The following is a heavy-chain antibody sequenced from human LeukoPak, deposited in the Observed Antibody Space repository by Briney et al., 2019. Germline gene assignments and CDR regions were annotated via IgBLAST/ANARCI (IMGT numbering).Heavy chain of an antibody. D-gene: IGHD6-19*01. CDR2: IHLNSGGT. CDR3: ARDRSVAGNYYGMDV. V-gene: IGHV1-2*02. Sequence: ASVKVSCKASGDTFTGYYMHWVRQAPGQGLEWIGWIHLNSGGTNYAQKFQGRVNMSTDTSISTEYIELSRLRSDATAVYYCARDRSVAGNYYGMDVWGQGTTVTVSS. J-gene: IGHJ6*02. CDR1: GDTFTGYY.